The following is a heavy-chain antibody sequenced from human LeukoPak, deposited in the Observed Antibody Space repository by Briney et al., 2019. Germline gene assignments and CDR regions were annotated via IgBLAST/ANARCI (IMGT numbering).Heavy chain of an antibody. D-gene: IGHD6-19*01. CDR2: ISSSSTYI. V-gene: IGHV3-21*01. J-gene: IGHJ4*02. CDR1: GFTFSSYS. CDR3: ARDPWRGYSSGWYFDF. Sequence: GGSLRLSCAASGFTFSSYSMNWVRQAPGKGLEWVSSISSSSTYIYYADSVRGRFTTSRDNAKNSLYLQMNSLRAEDTALYYCARDPWRGYSSGWYFDFWGQGTLVTVSS.